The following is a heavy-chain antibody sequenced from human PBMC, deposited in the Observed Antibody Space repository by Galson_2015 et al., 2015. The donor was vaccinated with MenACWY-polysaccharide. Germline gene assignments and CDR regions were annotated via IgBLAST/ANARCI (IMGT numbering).Heavy chain of an antibody. J-gene: IGHJ1*01. V-gene: IGHV4-39*01. Sequence: TYYNPSLKSRVTISVDTSKNQFSLKLSSVTAADTAVYYCARSYYYDSSGYYSFYFQHWGQGTLVTVSS. CDR2: T. CDR3: ARSYYYDSSGYYSFYFQH. D-gene: IGHD3-22*01.